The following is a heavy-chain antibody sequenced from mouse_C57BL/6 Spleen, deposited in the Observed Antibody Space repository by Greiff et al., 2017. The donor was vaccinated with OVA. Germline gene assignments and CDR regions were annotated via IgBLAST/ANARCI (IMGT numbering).Heavy chain of an antibody. D-gene: IGHD2-3*01. Sequence: QVQLQQPGAELVKPGASVKLSCKASGYTFTSYWMQWVKQRPGQGLEWIGEIDPSDSYTNYNQKFKGKATLTVDTSSSTAYMQLSSLTSEDSAVYYCARWGGYYGAYWGQGTLVTVSA. CDR2: IDPSDSYT. J-gene: IGHJ3*01. CDR1: GYTFTSYW. V-gene: IGHV1-50*01. CDR3: ARWGGYYGAY.